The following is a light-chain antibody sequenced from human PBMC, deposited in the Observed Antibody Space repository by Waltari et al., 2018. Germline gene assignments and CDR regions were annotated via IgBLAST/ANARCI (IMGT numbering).Light chain of an antibody. CDR2: DAS. Sequence: EIVLTQSPATLSLSPGDRATLSCRASQSVRNYLAWYRQKPGQAPRLLIYDASERAPGSPARFSGSWSWTDFALTIRSLEPDDFAVYYCQHRHNWPPTFTFGQGTKLEVK. V-gene: IGKV3-11*01. J-gene: IGKJ2*01. CDR3: QHRHNWPPTFT. CDR1: QSVRNY.